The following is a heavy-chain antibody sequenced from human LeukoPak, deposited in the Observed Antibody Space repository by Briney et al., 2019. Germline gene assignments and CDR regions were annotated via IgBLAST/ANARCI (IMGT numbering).Heavy chain of an antibody. Sequence: GGSLRLSCAASGFTVSSNHMSWVRQAPGKGLEWVSVIYSGGSTYYADSVKGRFTISRDNSKNTLYLQMNSLRAEDTAVYYCARVYYDSSGYYDPPRFDYWGQGTLVTVSS. CDR1: GFTVSSNH. J-gene: IGHJ4*02. V-gene: IGHV3-53*01. CDR2: IYSGGST. D-gene: IGHD3-22*01. CDR3: ARVYYDSSGYYDPPRFDY.